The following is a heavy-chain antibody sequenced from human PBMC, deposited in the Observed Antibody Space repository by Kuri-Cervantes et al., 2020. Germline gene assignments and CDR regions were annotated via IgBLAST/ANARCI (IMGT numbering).Heavy chain of an antibody. CDR2: IWYDGSNK. CDR1: GFTFSNYD. V-gene: IGHV3-33*06. D-gene: IGHD2-2*01. J-gene: IGHJ4*02. CDR3: AKGGSTSGYAPLDY. Sequence: GGSLRLSCAASGFTFSNYDIHWVRQAPGKGLEWVAVIWYDGSNKYYADSVKGRFTISRDNSKNTLYLQMNSLRAEDTAVYYCAKGGSTSGYAPLDYWGQGTLVTVSS.